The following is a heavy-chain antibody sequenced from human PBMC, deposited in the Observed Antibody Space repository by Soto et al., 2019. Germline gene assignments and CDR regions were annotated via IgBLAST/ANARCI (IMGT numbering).Heavy chain of an antibody. J-gene: IGHJ1*01. CDR3: ATGRGYCSESSCSYLDYFQH. V-gene: IGHV3-30*03. Sequence: QVQLVESGGGVGEPGTSLRLSCAASGLTFNTYAMNWIRLAPGKGLEWVAVISNDGSNKYYADSVKGRFTISRDNSKNTVYLQMNSMRAEDTGVYYCATGRGYCSESSCSYLDYFQHWGQGALVIVSS. CDR2: ISNDGSNK. D-gene: IGHD2-2*01. CDR1: GLTFNTYA.